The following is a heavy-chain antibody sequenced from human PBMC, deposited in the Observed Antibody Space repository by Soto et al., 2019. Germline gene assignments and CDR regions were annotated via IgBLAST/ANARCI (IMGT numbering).Heavy chain of an antibody. J-gene: IGHJ6*02. CDR3: AAGWVPTTYYYYGMDV. Sequence: QVQLVQSGAEVKKPGSSVKVSCKASGGTFSSYAISWVRQAPGQGFEWMGGIIPIFGTANYAQKFQGRVTITADESTSTAYMELSSLRSEDTAVYYCAAGWVPTTYYYYGMDVWGQGTTVTVSS. CDR1: GGTFSSYA. CDR2: IIPIFGTA. D-gene: IGHD1-7*01. V-gene: IGHV1-69*01.